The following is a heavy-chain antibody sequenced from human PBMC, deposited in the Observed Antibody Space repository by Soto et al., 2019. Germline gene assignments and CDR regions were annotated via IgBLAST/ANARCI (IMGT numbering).Heavy chain of an antibody. CDR1: GASMSSGGYY. CDR3: ARDRHNNFFDP. CDR2: IYYSGST. Sequence: SETLSLTCTVSGASMSSGGYYWTWIRQSPGKGLEWIGYIYYSGSTYYNPSLESRVATSLDTSRSQFSLTLHSVIAADTAIYYCARDRHNNFFDPWGQGTLVTVSS. V-gene: IGHV4-31*03. J-gene: IGHJ5*02. D-gene: IGHD6-6*01.